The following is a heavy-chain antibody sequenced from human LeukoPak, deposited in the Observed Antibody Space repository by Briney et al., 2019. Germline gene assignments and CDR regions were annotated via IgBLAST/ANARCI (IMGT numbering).Heavy chain of an antibody. D-gene: IGHD3-10*02. V-gene: IGHV3-48*04. Sequence: GGSLRLSCAASGFTFSSYGMHWVRQAPGKGLEWVSYISSSGSTIYYADSVKGRFTISRDNAKNSLYLQMNSLRAEDTAVYYCARVGVLLCLDPWGQGTLVTVSS. CDR2: ISSSGSTI. CDR3: ARVGVLLCLDP. J-gene: IGHJ5*02. CDR1: GFTFSSYG.